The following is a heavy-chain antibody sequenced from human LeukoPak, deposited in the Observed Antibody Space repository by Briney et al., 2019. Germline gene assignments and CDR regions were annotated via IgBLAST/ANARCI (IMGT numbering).Heavy chain of an antibody. CDR3: ATQSYAKFDP. D-gene: IGHD3-16*01. Sequence: GGSLRLSCAASGFTFSSYEMNWVRQAPGKGLEWVGNIQPDGSEQYPVDSVKGRFTISRDNAKNSLFLQMNSLRVEDTAVYYCATQSYAKFDPWGQGTLVTSPQ. CDR2: IQPDGSEQ. CDR1: GFTFSSYE. J-gene: IGHJ5*02. V-gene: IGHV3-7*01.